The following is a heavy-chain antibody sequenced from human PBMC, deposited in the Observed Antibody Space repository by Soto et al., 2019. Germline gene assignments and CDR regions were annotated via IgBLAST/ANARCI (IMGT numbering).Heavy chain of an antibody. D-gene: IGHD4-17*01. V-gene: IGHV1-69*06. J-gene: IGHJ5*02. Sequence: GASVKVSCKASGGTFSSYAISWVRQAPGQGLEWMGGIISIFGTANYAQKFQGRVTITADKSTSTAYMELSSLRSEDTAVYYCAFPYGDPITWFDPWGQGTLVTVSS. CDR1: GGTFSSYA. CDR3: AFPYGDPITWFDP. CDR2: IISIFGTA.